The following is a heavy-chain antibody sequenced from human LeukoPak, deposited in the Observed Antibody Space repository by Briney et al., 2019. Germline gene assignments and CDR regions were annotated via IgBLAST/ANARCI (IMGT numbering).Heavy chain of an antibody. Sequence: GRSLRLSCAASGFTFDDYAMHWVRQAPGKGLEWVSGISWNSGSIGYADSVKGRFTISRDNGKNSFYLQMNSLRVGDTALYFCARGSPLGFDPWGQGTLVTVSS. CDR1: GFTFDDYA. CDR2: ISWNSGSI. J-gene: IGHJ5*02. V-gene: IGHV3-9*01. CDR3: ARGSPLGFDP.